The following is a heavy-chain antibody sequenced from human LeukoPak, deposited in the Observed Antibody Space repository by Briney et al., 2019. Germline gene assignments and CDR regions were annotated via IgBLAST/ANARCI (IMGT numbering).Heavy chain of an antibody. D-gene: IGHD6-19*01. CDR3: ARDSPYSSGPSALDY. Sequence: SQTLSLTCTVSGGSISSGSYYWSWIRQPAGKGLEWIGRIYTSGSTNYNPSLKSRVTISVDTSKNQFSLKLSSVTAADTAVYYCARDSPYSSGPSALDYWGQGTLVTVSS. J-gene: IGHJ4*02. CDR2: IYTSGST. V-gene: IGHV4-61*02. CDR1: GGSISSGSYY.